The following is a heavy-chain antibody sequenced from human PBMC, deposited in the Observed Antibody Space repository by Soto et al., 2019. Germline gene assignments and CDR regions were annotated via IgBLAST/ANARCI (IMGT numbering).Heavy chain of an antibody. D-gene: IGHD3-9*01. J-gene: IGHJ4*02. Sequence: QLQLVESGGGVVQPGGSLRLSCAASGFTFRSYAMHWVRQAPGKGLEWMAMISVDGNRKYYADSVKDRLTIFRDNSKNTLHLQMNTLRTEDTAVYYCARSHDVLTGYYKREGYYFDYWGQGALVTVSS. CDR1: GFTFRSYA. V-gene: IGHV3-30-3*01. CDR2: ISVDGNRK. CDR3: ARSHDVLTGYYKREGYYFDY.